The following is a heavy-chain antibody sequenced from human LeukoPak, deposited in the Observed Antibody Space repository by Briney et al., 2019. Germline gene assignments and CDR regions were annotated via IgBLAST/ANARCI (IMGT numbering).Heavy chain of an antibody. CDR3: ARAPLGFCSGGTCKRYFDY. V-gene: IGHV4-30-4*01. Sequence: SQTLSLTCTVSGGSISSGDYYWSWTRQPPGKGLEWIGYINYSGSTSYYPSLKSRATISVDTSRNQFSLKLSSVTAADTAVYYCARAPLGFCSGGTCKRYFDYWGQGTLVTVSS. D-gene: IGHD2-15*01. J-gene: IGHJ4*02. CDR1: GGSISSGDYY. CDR2: INYSGST.